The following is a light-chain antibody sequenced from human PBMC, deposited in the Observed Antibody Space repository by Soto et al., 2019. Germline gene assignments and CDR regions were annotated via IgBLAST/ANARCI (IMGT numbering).Light chain of an antibody. Sequence: DIQMTQSPSTLSASVGDRVTITCRASQSISVWLAWYQQKPGKAPNLLIYKASRLNSGEPSRFSCSGYGTDFTVSTSSLQPNDFATYYCQQYNLYSWTFGQGTKVEI. CDR2: KAS. J-gene: IGKJ1*01. CDR1: QSISVW. V-gene: IGKV1-5*03. CDR3: QQYNLYSWT.